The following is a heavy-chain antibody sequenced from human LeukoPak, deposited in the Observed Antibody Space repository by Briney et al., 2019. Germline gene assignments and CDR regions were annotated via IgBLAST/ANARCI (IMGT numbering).Heavy chain of an antibody. Sequence: KPSETLSLTCIVSGYSISSGYYWDWIRQPPGKGLEWIGNIYHSRSTYYNPSLKSRVTISVDTSKNQFSLKLNSVTAADTAVYYCAKNSGYYHPYYIDSWGQGTLVTVSS. V-gene: IGHV4-38-2*02. D-gene: IGHD3-22*01. CDR1: GYSISSGYY. CDR2: IYHSRST. CDR3: AKNSGYYHPYYIDS. J-gene: IGHJ4*02.